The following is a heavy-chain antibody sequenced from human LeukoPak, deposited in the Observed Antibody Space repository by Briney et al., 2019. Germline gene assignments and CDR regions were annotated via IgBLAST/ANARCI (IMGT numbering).Heavy chain of an antibody. V-gene: IGHV3-30-3*01. CDR2: ISYDGSNK. CDR3: AXDRSSGXYAXXXXNYXMDV. J-gene: IGHJ6*02. CDR1: GFTFSSYA. Sequence: PGGSLRLSCAASGFTFSSYAMHWVRQAPGKGLEWVAVISYDGSNKYYADSVKGRFTISRDNSKNTLYLQMNSLRAEDTAVYYXAXDRSSGXYAXXXXNYXMDVWGQGTTVTVSS. D-gene: IGHD6-19*01.